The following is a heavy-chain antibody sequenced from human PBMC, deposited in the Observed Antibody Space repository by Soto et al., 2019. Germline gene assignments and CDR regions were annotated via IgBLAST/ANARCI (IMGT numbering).Heavy chain of an antibody. J-gene: IGHJ6*02. CDR1: GFTFSSYA. CDR2: ISGSGGST. CDR3: AKDPWIFGVVRYYYYGMDV. V-gene: IGHV3-23*01. Sequence: GGSLRLSCAASGFTFSSYAMSWVRQAPGKGLEWVSAISGSGGSTYYADSVKGRFTISRDNSKNTLYLQMNSLRAEDTAVYYCAKDPWIFGVVRYYYYGMDVWGQGTTVTSP. D-gene: IGHD3-3*01.